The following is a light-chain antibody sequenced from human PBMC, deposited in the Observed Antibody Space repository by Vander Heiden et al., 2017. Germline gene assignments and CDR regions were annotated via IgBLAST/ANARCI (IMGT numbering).Light chain of an antibody. CDR1: RSITNNY. V-gene: IGKV3-20*01. CDR2: GAT. Sequence: EIVLTQSPGTLSLSPGERATLSCRASRSITNNYLAWYQQKPGQAPSLLIYGATSRATGVPDRFSGSGSGTDFTLTISRLEPVDFAVYYCQQYGSSPCTFGQGTKLQIK. CDR3: QQYGSSPCT. J-gene: IGKJ2*02.